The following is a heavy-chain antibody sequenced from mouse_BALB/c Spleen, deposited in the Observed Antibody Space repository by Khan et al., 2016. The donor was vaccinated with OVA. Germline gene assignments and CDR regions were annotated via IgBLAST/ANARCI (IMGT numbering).Heavy chain of an antibody. CDR1: GYTFTTYT. V-gene: IGHV1-4*01. Sequence: QVQLKQSGAELARPGASVKMSCKASGYTFTTYTIHWVKQRPGQGLEWIGYIIPSNDYTNYNQKFKDRAILTADKSSSTAYMQLSSLTSEDSAVYYCVREGAYYRSDGWFAYWGQGTLVTVSA. CDR2: IIPSNDYT. CDR3: VREGAYYRSDGWFAY. D-gene: IGHD2-14*01. J-gene: IGHJ3*01.